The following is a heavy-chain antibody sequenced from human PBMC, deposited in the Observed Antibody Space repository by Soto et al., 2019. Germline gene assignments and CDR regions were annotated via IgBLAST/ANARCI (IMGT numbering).Heavy chain of an antibody. J-gene: IGHJ6*02. CDR1: GFAFGSCA. CDR3: AREGLKSYYYYGMDV. CDR2: IDSRSIYI. Sequence: PGGSLRLSCSASGFAFGSCAMNWVRQSPGKGLEWVSSIDSRSIYIYYADSMKGRFTISRDNAENSLYLQMNSLRVEDTAVYYCAREGLKSYYYYGMDVWGQGTTVTVSS. V-gene: IGHV3-21*01.